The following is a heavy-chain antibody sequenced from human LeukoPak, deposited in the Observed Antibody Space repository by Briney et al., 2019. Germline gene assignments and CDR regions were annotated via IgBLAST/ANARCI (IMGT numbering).Heavy chain of an antibody. J-gene: IGHJ4*02. CDR1: GFTFDDYA. V-gene: IGHV3-9*01. CDR3: AKVGSGWYYFDY. D-gene: IGHD6-19*01. CDR2: ISWNSGSI. Sequence: PGTSLRLSCAASGFTFDDYAMHWVRQAPGKGLEWVSGISWNSGSIGYADSVKGRFTISRDNAKNSLYLQMNSLRAEDTALYYCAKVGSGWYYFDYWGQGTLVTVSS.